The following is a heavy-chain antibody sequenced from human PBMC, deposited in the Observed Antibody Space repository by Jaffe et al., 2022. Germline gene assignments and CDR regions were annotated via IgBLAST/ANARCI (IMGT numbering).Heavy chain of an antibody. Sequence: QVQLVESGGGVVQPGRSLRLSCAASGFTFTSYGIHWVRQAPGKGLEWVALISYDGINKYYADSVKGRFTISRDNSKNTLSLQMNSLRDDDTAVYYCAKDGSYSGYDGFEYWGQGTLVTVSS. CDR1: GFTFTSYG. CDR3: AKDGSYSGYDGFEY. CDR2: ISYDGINK. V-gene: IGHV3-30*18. J-gene: IGHJ4*02. D-gene: IGHD5-12*01.